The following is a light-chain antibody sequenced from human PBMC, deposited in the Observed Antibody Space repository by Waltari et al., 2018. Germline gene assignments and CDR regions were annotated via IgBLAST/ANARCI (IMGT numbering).Light chain of an antibody. Sequence: VLTQPPSVSAAPGATATRTCGRWNIGRESVHWYQQKPGQAPILLMLSDCDRPSGIPERFSGSNSGDTATLTISRGEAGDEADYYCQVWDSASYHALFGGGTKLTVL. CDR1: NIGRES. V-gene: IGLV3-21*04. CDR3: QVWDSASYHAL. J-gene: IGLJ2*01. CDR2: SDC.